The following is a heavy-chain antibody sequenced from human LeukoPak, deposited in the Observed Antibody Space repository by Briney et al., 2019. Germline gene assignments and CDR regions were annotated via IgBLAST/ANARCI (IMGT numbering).Heavy chain of an antibody. CDR2: ISSSGSST. V-gene: IGHV3-48*03. J-gene: IGHJ4*02. Sequence: GGSLRLSCAASGFNFKGYEMNWVRRAPGKGLQWLAYISSSGSSTYYADSVQGRFTISRDNAKNSLYLHMNSLRVDDTAVYYCVGEMDSGWYPYWGPGTLVTVSS. D-gene: IGHD6-19*01. CDR3: VGEMDSGWYPY. CDR1: GFNFKGYE.